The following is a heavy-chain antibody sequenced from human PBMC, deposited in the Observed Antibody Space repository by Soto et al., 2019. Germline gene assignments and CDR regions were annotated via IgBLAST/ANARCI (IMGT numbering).Heavy chain of an antibody. CDR1: GFTFGHAA. V-gene: IGHV3-23*01. D-gene: IGHD6-6*01. CDR2: ISGTGGAA. J-gene: IGHJ4*02. CDR3: AKPEQVVRGFDF. Sequence: GSLRLSCASPGFTFGHAAMSYVRQAPGKGLERAAAISGTGGAAYYADSVKGRFTISRDNSRNTLFLQMNSLRVDDTAIYHCAKPEQVVRGFDFWGLGTLVTVSS.